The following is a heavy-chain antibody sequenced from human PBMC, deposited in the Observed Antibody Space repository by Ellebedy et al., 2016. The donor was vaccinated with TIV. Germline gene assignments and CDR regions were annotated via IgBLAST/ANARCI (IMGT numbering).Heavy chain of an antibody. CDR2: ISSSSSTI. D-gene: IGHD3-3*01. J-gene: IGHJ6*02. CDR3: ARSDVGVIFGVVIGYYYYYGMDV. CDR1: GFTFSSYS. Sequence: GGSLRLXXAASGFTFSSYSMNWVRQAPGKGLEWVSYISSSSSTIYYADSVKGRFTISRDNAKNSLYLQMNSLRDEDTAVYYCARSDVGVIFGVVIGYYYYYGMDVWGQGTTVTVSS. V-gene: IGHV3-48*02.